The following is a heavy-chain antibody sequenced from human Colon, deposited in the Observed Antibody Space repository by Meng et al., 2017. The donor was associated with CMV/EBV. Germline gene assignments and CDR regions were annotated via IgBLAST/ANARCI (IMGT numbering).Heavy chain of an antibody. V-gene: IGHV4-39*07. CDR3: ARQGGYNSDEDS. CDR2: INYSGRT. CDR1: GGYIDSSTNF. Sequence: CSVSGGYIDSSTNFWAWIRQPPGKGLEWIGSINYSGRTYYSPSLKSRVTISVDTSNNQFSLKLSSVTAADTAVYFCARQGGYNSDEDSWGQGTLVTVSS. J-gene: IGHJ5*02. D-gene: IGHD6-19*01.